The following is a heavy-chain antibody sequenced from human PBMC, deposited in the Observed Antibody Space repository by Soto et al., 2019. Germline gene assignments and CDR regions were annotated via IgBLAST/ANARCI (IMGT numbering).Heavy chain of an antibody. V-gene: IGHV4-38-2*02. Sequence: SETLSLTCAVSGYFMTNGKYWGWIRQSPGKGLEWIGSIYYTGRTYYNPSLKSRVTMSVDTSKNQFSLKLTSVTAADTAVYYCARDRAAVASTFDYWGPGTLVTVSS. J-gene: IGHJ4*02. CDR1: GYFMTNGKY. CDR3: ARDRAAVASTFDY. D-gene: IGHD6-13*01. CDR2: IYYTGRT.